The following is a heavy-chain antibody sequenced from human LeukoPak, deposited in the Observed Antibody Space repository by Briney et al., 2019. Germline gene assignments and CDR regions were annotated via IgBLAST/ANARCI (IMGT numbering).Heavy chain of an antibody. CDR3: AKSHGDYGLLDY. D-gene: IGHD4-17*01. V-gene: IGHV1-24*01. Sequence: GASVKVSCKVSGYSLTYLSLHWVRQAPGKGREWRGGFDPEDGEPIYAQKFQGRLSMTEDTSKDTGYMELRTLRSEDTALYYCAKSHGDYGLLDYWGQGTLVTVSS. CDR1: GYSLTYLS. CDR2: FDPEDGEP. J-gene: IGHJ4*02.